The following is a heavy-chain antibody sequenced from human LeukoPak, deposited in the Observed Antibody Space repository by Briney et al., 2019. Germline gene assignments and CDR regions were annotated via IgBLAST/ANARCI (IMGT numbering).Heavy chain of an antibody. Sequence: PSETLSLTCTVSGDSINSLDLWSWVRQPPGKGLEWIGSIYYSGSTYYNPSLKSRVTISVDTSKNQFSLKLSSVTAADTAVYHCASPAMVRGVIDDYWGQGTLVTVSS. D-gene: IGHD3-10*01. CDR2: IYYSGST. V-gene: IGHV4-39*01. CDR1: GDSINSLDL. CDR3: ASPAMVRGVIDDY. J-gene: IGHJ4*02.